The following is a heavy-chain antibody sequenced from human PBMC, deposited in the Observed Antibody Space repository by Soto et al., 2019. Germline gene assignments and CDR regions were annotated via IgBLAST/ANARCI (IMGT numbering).Heavy chain of an antibody. CDR1: GYTFTSYA. CDR2: INAGNGNT. J-gene: IGHJ3*02. CDR3: ARVYEYDFWSGTNDAFDI. D-gene: IGHD3-3*01. Sequence: ASVKVSCKASGYTFTSYAMHWVRQAPGQRLEWMGWINAGNGNTKYSQKFQGRVTITRDTSASTAYMELSSLRSEDTAVYYCARVYEYDFWSGTNDAFDIWGQGTMVTVSS. V-gene: IGHV1-3*01.